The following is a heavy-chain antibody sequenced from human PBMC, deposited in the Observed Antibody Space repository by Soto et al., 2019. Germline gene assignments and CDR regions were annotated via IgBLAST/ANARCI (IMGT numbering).Heavy chain of an antibody. D-gene: IGHD2-2*01. CDR1: GFTFSISA. CDR2: ISGSGGST. J-gene: IGHJ3*02. Sequence: LRLSCAASGFTFSISAMSWVRQAPGQGLEWVSAISGSGGSTYYADSVKGRFTISRDNSKNTLYLQMNSLRAEDTAVYYCAKDRWDIVVVPAGPFDAFDIWGQGTMVTVSS. V-gene: IGHV3-23*01. CDR3: AKDRWDIVVVPAGPFDAFDI.